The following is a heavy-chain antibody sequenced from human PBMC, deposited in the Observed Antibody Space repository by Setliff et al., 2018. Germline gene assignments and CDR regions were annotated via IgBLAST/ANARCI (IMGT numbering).Heavy chain of an antibody. D-gene: IGHD1-1*01. Sequence: SETLSLTCTVSGASISSGTYYWGWIRQPTGKGLEWIGRIHYRGTTYSNASLAIRLTISVDTAKTQFSLKLTSVTAADTDVYYCARTGTYRYFDYWGQGTRVTVSS. CDR3: ARTGTYRYFDY. V-gene: IGHV4-39*01. CDR1: GASISSGTYY. CDR2: IHYRGTT. J-gene: IGHJ4*02.